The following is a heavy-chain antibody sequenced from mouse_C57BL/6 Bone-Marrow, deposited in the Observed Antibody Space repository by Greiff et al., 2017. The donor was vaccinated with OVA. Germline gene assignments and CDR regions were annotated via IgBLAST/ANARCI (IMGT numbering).Heavy chain of an antibody. V-gene: IGHV5-4*01. CDR1: GFTFSSYA. J-gene: IGHJ4*01. D-gene: IGHD1-1*01. CDR3: ARDTPDYGRAMDY. Sequence: EVQRVESGGGLVKPGGSLKLSCAASGFTFSSYAMSWVRQTPEKRLEWVATISDGGSYTYYPDNVKGRFTISRDNAKNNLYLQMSHLKSEDTAMYYCARDTPDYGRAMDYWGQGTSVTVSS. CDR2: ISDGGSYT.